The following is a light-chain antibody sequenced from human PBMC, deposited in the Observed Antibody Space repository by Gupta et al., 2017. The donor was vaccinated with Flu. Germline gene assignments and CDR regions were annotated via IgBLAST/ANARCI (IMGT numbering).Light chain of an antibody. CDR1: QSLTGGH. Sequence: ENELTQSPGTLYLSPGQRATVSCRASQSLTGGHLAWYQQKPGQPPRLLINGASTRASGIPDRFSGGGSGTEFTLTIDGREPEDFAVYLCQQEGSAPDTFGQGTRVEI. CDR2: GAS. J-gene: IGKJ1*01. CDR3: QQEGSAPDT. V-gene: IGKV3-20*01.